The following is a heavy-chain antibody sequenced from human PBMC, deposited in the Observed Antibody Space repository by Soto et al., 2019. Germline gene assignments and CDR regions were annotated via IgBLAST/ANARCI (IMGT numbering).Heavy chain of an antibody. CDR3: ATYVNSAMAFDY. V-gene: IGHV1-46*01. CDR2: INPNGGVT. CDR1: GYTFTHYY. Sequence: XSVKVSCNASGYTFTHYYIHLVRQAPGQGLECMGIINPNGGVTTYAQKFRAGFTMTRDTSTSTVYMELSSLRSEDSAVYYCATYVNSAMAFDYWGQGTLVTVS. D-gene: IGHD5-18*01. J-gene: IGHJ4*02.